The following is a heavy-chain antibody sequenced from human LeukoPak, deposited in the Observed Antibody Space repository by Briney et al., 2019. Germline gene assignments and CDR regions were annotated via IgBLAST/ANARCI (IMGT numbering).Heavy chain of an antibody. CDR3: ARVWLQWENYFDY. V-gene: IGHV3-7*01. J-gene: IGHJ4*02. D-gene: IGHD5-24*01. Sequence: GGSLRLSCAASGFTFSSNWMSWVRQAPGKGLEWVANIKQDGSEKYYVDSVKGRFTISRDNAKNSLYLQMNSLRAEDTAVYYCARVWLQWENYFDYWGQGTLVTVSS. CDR2: IKQDGSEK. CDR1: GFTFSSNW.